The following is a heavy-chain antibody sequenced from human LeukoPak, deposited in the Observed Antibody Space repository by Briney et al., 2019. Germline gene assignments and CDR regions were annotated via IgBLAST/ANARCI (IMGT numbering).Heavy chain of an antibody. Sequence: GGSLRLSCAASGFTFSSNWMSWVRQAPGKGLEWVANIKQDGSEKYYVDSVKGRFTISRDNAKISLYLQMNSLRAEDTAVYYCARVGDDAFDIWGQGTMVTVSS. CDR2: IKQDGSEK. J-gene: IGHJ3*02. V-gene: IGHV3-7*01. CDR1: GFTFSSNW. D-gene: IGHD1-26*01. CDR3: ARVGDDAFDI.